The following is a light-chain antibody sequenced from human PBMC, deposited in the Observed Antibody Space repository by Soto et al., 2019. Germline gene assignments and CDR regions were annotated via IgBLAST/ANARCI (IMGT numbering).Light chain of an antibody. CDR3: QTWETGSVI. J-gene: IGLJ2*01. CDR2: VNNDGSH. V-gene: IGLV4-69*01. CDR1: SGHSRNA. Sequence: QSVLTQSPSASASLGASVKLTCTLSSGHSRNAIAWHQQLPQKGPRYLMKVNNDGSHTKGAGIPDRFSGSSSGAERYLIISSLQSDDGADYYCQTWETGSVIFGGGTKLTVI.